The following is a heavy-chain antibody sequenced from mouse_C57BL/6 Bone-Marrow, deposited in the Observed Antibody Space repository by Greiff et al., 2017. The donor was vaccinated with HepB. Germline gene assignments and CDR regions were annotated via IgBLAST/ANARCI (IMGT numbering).Heavy chain of an antibody. V-gene: IGHV5-6*02. CDR2: ISSGGSYT. CDR1: GFTFSGYG. J-gene: IGHJ4*01. Sequence: EVMLVESGGDLVKPGGSLKLSCAASGFTFSGYGMSWVRQTPDKRLEWVATISSGGSYTYYPDSVKGRFTISRDNAKNTLYRQMSSLKSEDTAMYYCARQGTYYAMDYWGQGTSVTVSS. CDR3: ARQGTYYAMDY.